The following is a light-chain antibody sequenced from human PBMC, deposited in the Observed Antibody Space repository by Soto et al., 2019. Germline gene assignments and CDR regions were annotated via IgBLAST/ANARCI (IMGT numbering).Light chain of an antibody. Sequence: EIVMTQSPVTLSVSQGARATLSCRASQSVSGNLAWYQQTPGQAPRLLIYGASTSATGIPARFSGSWSGTEFTLTISSLQSEDFAVYYCQHYNKWPLTFGGGTKVEIK. CDR3: QHYNKWPLT. J-gene: IGKJ4*01. V-gene: IGKV3-15*01. CDR2: GAS. CDR1: QSVSGN.